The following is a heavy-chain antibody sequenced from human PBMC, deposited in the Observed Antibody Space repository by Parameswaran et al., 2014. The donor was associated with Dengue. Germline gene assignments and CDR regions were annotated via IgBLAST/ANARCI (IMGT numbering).Heavy chain of an antibody. CDR2: INPRPGTT. D-gene: IGHD2-8*01. J-gene: IGHJ4*02. CDR3: ARAISLGGTKYFDY. Sequence: WVRQAPGQGLDWMGVINPRPGTTNFAQKFQGRVTMTRDTSTSTVYMDLSSLRSEDTAVYYCARAISLGGTKYFDYWGQGTLVTVSS. V-gene: IGHV1-46*03.